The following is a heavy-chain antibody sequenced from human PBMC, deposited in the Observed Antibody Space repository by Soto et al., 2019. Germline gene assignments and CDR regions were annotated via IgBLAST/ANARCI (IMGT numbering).Heavy chain of an antibody. V-gene: IGHV3-23*01. CDR1: GFTFSSYA. CDR2: ISGSGGTI. J-gene: IGHJ4*02. CDR3: ARDLASATGTFDY. Sequence: GGSLRLSCAASGFTFSSYAMNWVRQAPGKGLEWVSGISGSGGTIYYGDSVKGRFIISRDNSKNTLYLQMNSLRVNDTAVYYCARDLASATGTFDYWGQGTLVTVSS. D-gene: IGHD1-1*01.